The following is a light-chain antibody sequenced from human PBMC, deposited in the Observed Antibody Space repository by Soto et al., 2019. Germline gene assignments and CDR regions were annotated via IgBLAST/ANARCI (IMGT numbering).Light chain of an antibody. CDR3: QQRSNWPWT. J-gene: IGKJ1*01. V-gene: IGKV3-11*01. Sequence: EMVLTQSPATLSLSPGERATLSCRASQSVSSYLAWYQQKPGQAPMLLIYEASNKATGIPPRCSGSGSGTDYPLPISSLEPEDCAAYYYQQRSNWPWTFGQGTKVELK. CDR2: EAS. CDR1: QSVSSY.